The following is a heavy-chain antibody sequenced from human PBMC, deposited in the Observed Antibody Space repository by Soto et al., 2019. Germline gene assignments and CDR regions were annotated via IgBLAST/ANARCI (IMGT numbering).Heavy chain of an antibody. CDR1: GYTFTSYG. J-gene: IGHJ6*02. V-gene: IGHV1-18*01. CDR2: ISAYNGNT. D-gene: IGHD2-2*01. CDR3: AGVPAMRYYYYGMDV. Sequence: ASVKVSCKASGYTFTSYGISWVRQAPGQGLEWMGWISAYNGNTNYAQKLQGRVTMTTDTSTSTAYMELRSLRSDDTAVYYCAGVPAMRYYYYGMDVWGQGTTVTVSS.